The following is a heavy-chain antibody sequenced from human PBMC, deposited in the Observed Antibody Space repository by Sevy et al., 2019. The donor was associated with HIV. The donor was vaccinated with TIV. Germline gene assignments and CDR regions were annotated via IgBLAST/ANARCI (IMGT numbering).Heavy chain of an antibody. J-gene: IGHJ4*02. CDR3: AREGCTKPHDY. CDR2: LSFVCGEI. Sequence: GGSLRLSCAASGFTFSKYSMSWVRQPPGKGLEWVSTLSFVCGEIKYADSVKGRFTISRDNSKSSVYLQMNNLRPEDTAVYYCAREGCTKPHDYWGQGTLVTVSS. D-gene: IGHD2-8*01. V-gene: IGHV3-23*01. CDR1: GFTFSKYS.